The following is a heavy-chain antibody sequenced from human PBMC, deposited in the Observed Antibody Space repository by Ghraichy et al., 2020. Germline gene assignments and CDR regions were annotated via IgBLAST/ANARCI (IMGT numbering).Heavy chain of an antibody. CDR2: VYSTRIT. CDR3: ARETRIGQPGGFFSP. D-gene: IGHD2-15*01. J-gene: IGHJ5*02. CDR1: GDSISPYF. Sequence: SETLSLTCTVSGDSISPYFWTWVRQPPGKALEWIGYVYSTRITSYNPSLRSRVSISGDTSKNQVSLILSSVTAADTAIYYCARETRIGQPGGFFSPWGQGILVTVSS. V-gene: IGHV4-59*01.